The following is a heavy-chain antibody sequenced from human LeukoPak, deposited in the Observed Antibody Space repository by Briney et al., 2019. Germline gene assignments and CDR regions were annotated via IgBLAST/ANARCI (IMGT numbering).Heavy chain of an antibody. CDR1: GYTLTELS. V-gene: IGHV1-24*01. CDR3: ATARGSLYQLLPFDY. Sequence: ASVKVSCKVSGYTLTELSMHWVRQAPGKGLEWMGGFDPEDGETIYAQKFQGRVTMTEDTCTDTAYMELSSLRSEDTAVYYCATARGSLYQLLPFDYWGQGTLVTVSS. J-gene: IGHJ4*02. CDR2: FDPEDGET. D-gene: IGHD2-2*01.